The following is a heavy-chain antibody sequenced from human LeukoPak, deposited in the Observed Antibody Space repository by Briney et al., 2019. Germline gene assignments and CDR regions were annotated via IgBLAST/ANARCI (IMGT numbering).Heavy chain of an antibody. J-gene: IGHJ6*02. Sequence: GGSLRLSCAASGFTFSAYHINWVRQAPGKGLEWVANIKQDGSEKYYVDSVKGRFTISRDNAKNSLYLQMNSLRAEDTAVYYCARLYYDSSGFGYYYYYGMDVWGQGTTVTVSS. V-gene: IGHV3-7*03. CDR2: IKQDGSEK. CDR1: GFTFSAYH. CDR3: ARLYYDSSGFGYYYYYGMDV. D-gene: IGHD3-22*01.